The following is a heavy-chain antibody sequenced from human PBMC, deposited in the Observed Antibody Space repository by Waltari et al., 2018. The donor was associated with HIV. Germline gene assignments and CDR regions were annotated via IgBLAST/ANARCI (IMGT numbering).Heavy chain of an antibody. CDR2: FDPEDGET. Sequence: QVQLVQSGAEVKKPGASVKVSCKVSGYTLTELSMHWVRQAPGKGLEWMGGFDPEDGETIYAQKFQGRVTMTEDTSTDTAYMELSSLRSEDTAVYYCATGPNPGGDSGSYPFWYFDLWGRGTLVTVSS. CDR1: GYTLTELS. D-gene: IGHD1-26*01. V-gene: IGHV1-24*01. CDR3: ATGPNPGGDSGSYPFWYFDL. J-gene: IGHJ2*01.